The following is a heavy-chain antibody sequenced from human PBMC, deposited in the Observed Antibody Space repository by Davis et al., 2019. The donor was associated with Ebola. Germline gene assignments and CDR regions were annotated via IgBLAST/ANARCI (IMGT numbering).Heavy chain of an antibody. J-gene: IGHJ6*02. D-gene: IGHD6-6*01. CDR3: ARFTIAARTYYYYGMDV. CDR1: HYDVGSNF. V-gene: IGHV3-11*01. CDR2: ISSSGSNI. Sequence: PGGSLRLSCLASHYDVGSNFLSWIRQAPGKGLEWVSYISSSGSNIYYADSVKCRFAISRDNAGKLLSLQIYSLRAEDTAVYYCARFTIAARTYYYYGMDVWGQGTTVTVSS.